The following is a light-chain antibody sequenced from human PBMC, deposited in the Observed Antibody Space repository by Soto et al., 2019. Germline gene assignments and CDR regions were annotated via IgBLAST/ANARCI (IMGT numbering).Light chain of an antibody. V-gene: IGKV1-27*01. CDR2: ATS. CDR1: QGISYY. J-gene: IGKJ2*03. CDR3: QHYIRAPYS. Sequence: DIQMTQSPSSLSASVGDRVTITCRASQGISYYLAWYQQVPGKAPKLLMYATSTLQSGVPSRFSGSGSGTYFTLTITSLQPEDVATYYCQHYIRAPYSFGQGTKLEIK.